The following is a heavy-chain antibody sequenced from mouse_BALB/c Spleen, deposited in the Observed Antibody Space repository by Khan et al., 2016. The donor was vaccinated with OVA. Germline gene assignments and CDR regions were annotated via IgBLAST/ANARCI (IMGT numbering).Heavy chain of an antibody. CDR2: INPYNAGT. CDR3: VREGSGWDFSFPY. Sequence: VQLQQSGPELVEPGASVKMSCKASGYTFTNYVMHWVKQKPGQGLEWIGYINPYNAGTRYNEKFKGKATLTSDISSTTAYMELSSLTSEDSAVCYVVREGSGWDFSFPYWGQGTLVTVSA. J-gene: IGHJ3*01. V-gene: IGHV1S136*01. CDR1: GYTFTNYV. D-gene: IGHD4-1*01.